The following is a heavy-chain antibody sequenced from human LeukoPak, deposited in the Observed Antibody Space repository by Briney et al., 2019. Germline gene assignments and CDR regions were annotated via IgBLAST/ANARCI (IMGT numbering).Heavy chain of an antibody. CDR1: GFTFSSYA. D-gene: IGHD3-3*01. Sequence: GGSLRLSCAASGFTFSSYAMSWVRQAPGKGLEWVSAISGSGGSTYYADSVKGRFTISRDNSKNTLYLQMNSLRAEDTAVYYCAKAPYYDFWSRYPDAFDIWGQGTMVTVSS. V-gene: IGHV3-23*01. CDR2: ISGSGGST. CDR3: AKAPYYDFWSRYPDAFDI. J-gene: IGHJ3*02.